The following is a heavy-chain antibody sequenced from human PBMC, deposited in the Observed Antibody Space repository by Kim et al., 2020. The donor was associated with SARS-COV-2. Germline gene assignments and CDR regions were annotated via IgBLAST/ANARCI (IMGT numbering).Heavy chain of an antibody. Sequence: GGSLRLSCATSGFTFSAYDMNWVRQAPGKGLEWLSFITKSSTTIYYADSVEGRFTISRDNAKNSLFLQMNSLRDEDTALYYCVRDRMGGAFDFWGQGTM. J-gene: IGHJ3*01. D-gene: IGHD3-16*01. CDR3: VRDRMGGAFDF. V-gene: IGHV3-48*02. CDR2: ITKSSTTI. CDR1: GFTFSAYD.